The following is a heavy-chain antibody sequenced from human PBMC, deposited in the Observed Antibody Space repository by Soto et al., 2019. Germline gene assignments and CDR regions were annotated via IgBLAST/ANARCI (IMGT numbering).Heavy chain of an antibody. CDR1: GGPISSYY. CDR2: IYYSGST. D-gene: IGHD3-9*01. J-gene: IGHJ5*02. V-gene: IGHV4-59*01. Sequence: PSETLSLTCTVTGGPISSYYWSWIRQPPGKGLEWIGYIYYSGSTNYNPSLKSRVTISVDTSKNQFSLKLSSVTAADTAVYYCAREAQDTDILTVNWFDPWGQGNLVTVS. CDR3: AREAQDTDILTVNWFDP.